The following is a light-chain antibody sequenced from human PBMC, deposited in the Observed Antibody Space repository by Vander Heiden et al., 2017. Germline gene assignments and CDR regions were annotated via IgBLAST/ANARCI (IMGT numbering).Light chain of an antibody. CDR3: QSYDSSLSGSV. Sequence: QSVLTQPPSVSGATGQRVPISCTGSSPNIGAGYAVHWYQQLPGAAPKLLLYGDSNRPSGVPDRFSGSKSGTSASLAITGLQAEDEADYYCQSYDSSLSGSVFGGGTKLTVL. V-gene: IGLV1-40*01. CDR2: GDS. CDR1: SPNIGAGYA. J-gene: IGLJ2*01.